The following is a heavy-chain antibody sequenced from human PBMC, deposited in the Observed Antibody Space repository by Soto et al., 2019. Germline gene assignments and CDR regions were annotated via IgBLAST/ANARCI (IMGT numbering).Heavy chain of an antibody. CDR1: GFTFSTYW. Sequence: EVQLVESGGGLVQPGGSLRLSCAASGFTFSTYWMSWVRQTPGKGLEWVANINEDGSERYYVDSVKGRFTISRDNAKNSLYLQMSSLRGEDTAVYYCARVWFRDYWGQGTLVTVSS. J-gene: IGHJ4*02. CDR3: ARVWFRDY. V-gene: IGHV3-7*05. CDR2: INEDGSER. D-gene: IGHD2-21*01.